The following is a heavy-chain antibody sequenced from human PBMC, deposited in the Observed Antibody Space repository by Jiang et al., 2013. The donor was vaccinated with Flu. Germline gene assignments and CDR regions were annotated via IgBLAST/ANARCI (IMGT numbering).Heavy chain of an antibody. CDR3: ARGPPLIAAAGTLQGLWDGMDV. V-gene: IGHV6-1*01. CDR1: GDSVSSNSAA. J-gene: IGHJ6*02. CDR2: TYYRSKWYN. D-gene: IGHD6-13*01. Sequence: GDSVSSNSAAWNWIRQSPSRGLEWLGRTYYRSKWYNDYAVSVKSRITINPDTSKNQFSLQLNSVTPEDTAVYYCARGPPLIAAAGTLQGLWDGMDVWGQGTTVTVSS.